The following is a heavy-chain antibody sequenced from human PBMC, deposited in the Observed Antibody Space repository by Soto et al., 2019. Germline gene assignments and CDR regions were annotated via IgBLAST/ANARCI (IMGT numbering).Heavy chain of an antibody. CDR2: IYSGGST. D-gene: IGHD4-17*01. V-gene: IGHV3-53*04. CDR1: GFTVSSNY. J-gene: IGHJ4*02. Sequence: EVQLVESGGGLVQPGGSLRLSCAASGFTVSSNYMSWVRQAPGKGLEWVSVIYSGGSTYYADSVKGRFTISRHNSKNTLYLLMTSLRAEDTAVYYCARDFRPPYGVLYFDYWGQGTLVTVSS. CDR3: ARDFRPPYGVLYFDY.